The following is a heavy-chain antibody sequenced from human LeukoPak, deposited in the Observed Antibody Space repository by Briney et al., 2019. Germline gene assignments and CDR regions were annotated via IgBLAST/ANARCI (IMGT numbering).Heavy chain of an antibody. D-gene: IGHD3-22*01. Sequence: SETLSLTCAVYGGSFSGYYWSWIRQPPGRGLEWIGEINHSGSTNYNPSLKSRVTISVDTSKNQFSLKLSSVTAADTAVYYCARVKVVRGDSVDYWGQGTLVTVSS. CDR1: GGSFSGYY. J-gene: IGHJ4*02. CDR2: INHSGST. V-gene: IGHV4-34*01. CDR3: ARVKVVRGDSVDY.